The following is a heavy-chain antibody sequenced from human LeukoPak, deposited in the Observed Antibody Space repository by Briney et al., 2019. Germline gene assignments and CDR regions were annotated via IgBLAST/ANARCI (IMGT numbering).Heavy chain of an antibody. CDR3: ARIRDSSGYFAGPKYYFDY. Sequence: PSETLSLTCTVSGGSVSSGSYYWSWIRQPPGKGLEWIGYIYYSGSTNYNPSLKSRVTISVDTSKNQFSLKLSSVTAADTAVYYCARIRDSSGYFAGPKYYFDYWGQGTLVTVSS. D-gene: IGHD3-22*01. J-gene: IGHJ4*02. CDR2: IYYSGST. CDR1: GGSVSSGSYY. V-gene: IGHV4-61*01.